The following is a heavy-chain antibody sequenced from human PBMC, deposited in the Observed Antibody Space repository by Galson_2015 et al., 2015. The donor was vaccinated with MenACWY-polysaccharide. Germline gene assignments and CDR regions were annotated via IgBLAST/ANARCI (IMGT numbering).Heavy chain of an antibody. Sequence: SLRLSCAASGFTFSSYGIHWVRQAPGKGLEWVALISYDGSKEYYADSVKGRFSISRDNSKTTLYLQMNSLRVEDTAVYYCTKDRLAAAGDPDYWGQGTLVTVSS. D-gene: IGHD6-13*01. J-gene: IGHJ4*02. CDR2: ISYDGSKE. CDR1: GFTFSSYG. V-gene: IGHV3-30*18. CDR3: TKDRLAAAGDPDY.